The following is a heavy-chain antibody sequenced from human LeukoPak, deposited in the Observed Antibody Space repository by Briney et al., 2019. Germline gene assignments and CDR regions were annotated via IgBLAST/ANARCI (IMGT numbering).Heavy chain of an antibody. Sequence: GAPVKVSCKTSGGTYTSSAIAWVRQAPGQGLEWRAGIIPIFATTNYAQEFQGRVSLTPDESTSTDYMEMSRWRDEEPGAQYCTRGPPLTFDHTPEVYYHYYMDVWGEGTTVTISS. V-gene: IGHV1-69*13. CDR1: GGTYTSSA. CDR3: TRGPPLTFDHTPEVYYHYYMDV. D-gene: IGHD1-14*01. CDR2: IIPIFATT. J-gene: IGHJ6*03.